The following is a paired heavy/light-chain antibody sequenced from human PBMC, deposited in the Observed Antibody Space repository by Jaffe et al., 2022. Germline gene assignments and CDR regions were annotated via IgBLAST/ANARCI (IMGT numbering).Heavy chain of an antibody. D-gene: IGHD3-22*01. Sequence: EVQLVDSGGGLVQPGGSLRLSCAASGFTFSNYWMSWVRQAPGKGLEWVATISQDGSAKSYLDSVKGRFTVSRDNADNSLYLQMNSLRGEDSAVYYCARKLYYYDTSPAGWFDPWGQGTLVTVSS. CDR2: ISQDGSAK. CDR1: GFTFSNYW. J-gene: IGHJ5*02. V-gene: IGHV3-7*05. CDR3: ARKLYYYDTSPAGWFDP.
Light chain of an antibody. Sequence: DIVMTQSPDSLAVSLGERATINCKSSQSVLYSSNNKNYLAWYQQKPGQPPKLLIYWASTRESGVPDRFSGSGSGTDFTLTISSLQAEDVAVYYCQQYDRSPHTFGGGTKVEIK. CDR3: QQYDRSPHT. CDR1: QSVLYSSNNKNY. V-gene: IGKV4-1*01. J-gene: IGKJ4*01. CDR2: WAS.